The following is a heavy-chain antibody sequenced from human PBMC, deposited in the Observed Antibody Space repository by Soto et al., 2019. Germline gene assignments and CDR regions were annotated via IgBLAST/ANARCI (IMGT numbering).Heavy chain of an antibody. Sequence: SETLSLTCAVYGGSFSGYYWSWIRQPPGKGLEWIGEINHSGSINYNPSLKSRVTISVDTSKNQFSLKLSSVTAADTAVYYCARSSNEYSSFDYWGQGTLVTVSS. CDR2: INHSGSI. CDR1: GGSFSGYY. V-gene: IGHV4-34*01. J-gene: IGHJ4*02. D-gene: IGHD6-6*01. CDR3: ARSSNEYSSFDY.